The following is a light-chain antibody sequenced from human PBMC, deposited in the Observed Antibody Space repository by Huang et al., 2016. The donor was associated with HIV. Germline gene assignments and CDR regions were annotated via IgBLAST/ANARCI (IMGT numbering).Light chain of an antibody. V-gene: IGKV1D-13*01. CDR2: DAS. J-gene: IGKJ5*01. Sequence: AIQLTQSPSSLSASVGDRVTITCRASQGISSALAWYQRKPGKAPKLLIYDASSLESGAPSRFSVSGSGTDFTLTISSLQPEDFATYYCQQFNNYLTFGQGTRLEIK. CDR3: QQFNNYLT. CDR1: QGISSA.